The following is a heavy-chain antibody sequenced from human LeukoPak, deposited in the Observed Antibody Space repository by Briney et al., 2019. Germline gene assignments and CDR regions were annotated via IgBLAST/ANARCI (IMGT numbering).Heavy chain of an antibody. CDR1: GFTFSSYS. J-gene: IGHJ5*02. D-gene: IGHD6-13*01. Sequence: GGSLRLSCAASGFTFSSYSMNWVRQAPGKGLEWVSYISSSRSTIYYADSVKGRFTISRDNAKNSLYLQMNSLRAEDTAVYYCARDGGGSGYSSSWYPNWFDPWGQGTLVTVSS. CDR2: ISSSRSTI. V-gene: IGHV3-48*04. CDR3: ARDGGGSGYSSSWYPNWFDP.